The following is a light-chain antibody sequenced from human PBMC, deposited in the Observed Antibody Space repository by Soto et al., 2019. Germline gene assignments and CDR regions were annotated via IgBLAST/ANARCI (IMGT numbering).Light chain of an antibody. CDR1: QSVSDN. CDR3: QQYNNWPWT. Sequence: EIVLTPSPATLSVSPGERATLSCRASQSVSDNLAWYQQKPGQAPRLLIYEASTRATGIPARFGGSGSGTEFTLTISSLQSEDFAVYFCQQYNNWPWTFGQGTKVEIK. V-gene: IGKV3-15*01. J-gene: IGKJ1*01. CDR2: EAS.